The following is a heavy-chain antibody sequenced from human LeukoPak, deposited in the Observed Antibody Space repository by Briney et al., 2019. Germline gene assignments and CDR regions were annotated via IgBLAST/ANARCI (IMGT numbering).Heavy chain of an antibody. V-gene: IGHV3-23*01. CDR1: GFTFSSYA. CDR3: ARYCTSSSCYGQDYYYGMDV. Sequence: GASLRLSCAASGFTFSSYAMTWVRQAPGKGLEWVSAISSSGGSTYYADSVKGRLTISRDNSKNTLYLQMDSLRAEDTALYYCARYCTSSSCYGQDYYYGMDVWGQGTTVTVSS. J-gene: IGHJ6*02. CDR2: ISSSGGST. D-gene: IGHD2-2*01.